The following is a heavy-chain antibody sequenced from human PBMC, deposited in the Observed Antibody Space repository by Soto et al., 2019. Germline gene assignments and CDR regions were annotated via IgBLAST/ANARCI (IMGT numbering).Heavy chain of an antibody. Sequence: PVGSLRLSCAASGFTFSSYGMNWVRQAPGKGLEWVALISYDGSNEYYEDSVKGRFTISRDDFTNTVYLQMNSLTAEDTAVYYCAKEWSQFDYFDSWGQGILVTVSS. D-gene: IGHD2-15*01. J-gene: IGHJ4*02. CDR2: ISYDGSNE. CDR1: GFTFSSYG. V-gene: IGHV3-30*18. CDR3: AKEWSQFDYFDS.